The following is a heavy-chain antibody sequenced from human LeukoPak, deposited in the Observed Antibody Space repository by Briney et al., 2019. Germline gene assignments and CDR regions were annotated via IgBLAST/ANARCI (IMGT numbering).Heavy chain of an antibody. CDR3: ARDNGDYFDY. CDR1: GFTFSSYS. V-gene: IGHV3-21*01. Sequence: GGSLRLSCAASGFTFSSYSMNWVRQAPGKGLEWVSSISSSSSYIYYADPVKGRFTISRDNAKNSLYLQMNSLRAEDTAVYYCARDNGDYFDYWGQGTLVTVSS. CDR2: ISSSSSYI. D-gene: IGHD2-8*01. J-gene: IGHJ4*02.